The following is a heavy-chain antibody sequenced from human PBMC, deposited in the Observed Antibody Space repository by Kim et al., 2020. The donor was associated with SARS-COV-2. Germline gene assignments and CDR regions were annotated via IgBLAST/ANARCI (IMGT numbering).Heavy chain of an antibody. CDR1: GGSISSGGYY. V-gene: IGHV4-31*03. D-gene: IGHD4-17*01. CDR3: SREGDYHNWFDP. CDR2: IYYSGST. Sequence: SETLSLTCTVSGGSISSGGYYWSWIRQHPGKGLEWCGYIYYSGSTYYNPSLKSRVTISVDTSKNQFSLKLSSVTAADTSGYYCSREGDYHNWFDPWGQGT. J-gene: IGHJ5*02.